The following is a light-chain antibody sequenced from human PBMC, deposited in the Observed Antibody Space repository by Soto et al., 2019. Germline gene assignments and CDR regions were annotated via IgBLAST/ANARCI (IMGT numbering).Light chain of an antibody. CDR2: KAS. CDR1: QSVSSY. V-gene: IGKV1-5*03. Sequence: TQSPATLSLSPGERATLSCRASQSVSSYLAWYQQKPGKAPRLLIYKASSLQSGVPSRFSGSGSGTEFTLTISSLQPDDSATYYCQQYDSYSTFGGGTKVDIK. CDR3: QQYDSYST. J-gene: IGKJ4*01.